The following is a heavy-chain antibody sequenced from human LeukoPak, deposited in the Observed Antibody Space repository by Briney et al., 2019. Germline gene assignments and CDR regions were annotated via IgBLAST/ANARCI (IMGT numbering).Heavy chain of an antibody. Sequence: GASLRLSCAASGFTFSSYAMSWVRQAPGKGLEWVSAISGSGGSTYYADSVKGRFTISRDNSKNTLYLQMNSLRAEDTAVYYCAKEKYHDSSGYYYVYWGQGTLVTVSS. CDR1: GFTFSSYA. D-gene: IGHD3-22*01. J-gene: IGHJ4*02. CDR3: AKEKYHDSSGYYYVY. V-gene: IGHV3-23*01. CDR2: ISGSGGST.